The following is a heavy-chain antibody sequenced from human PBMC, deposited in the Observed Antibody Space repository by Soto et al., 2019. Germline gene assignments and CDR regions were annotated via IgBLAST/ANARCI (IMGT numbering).Heavy chain of an antibody. J-gene: IGHJ4*02. CDR1: EFTFRSYE. V-gene: IGHV3-48*03. CDR3: VRFGGAAAGPGDY. CDR2: ISSSGTTI. D-gene: IGHD6-13*01. Sequence: PGRSLRLSCVASEFTFRSYEMNWVRQAPGKGLEWVSYISSSGTTIYYTDSVKGRFTISRDNAKKSLYLQMNSLRAEDTAVYYCVRFGGAAAGPGDYWGQGTLVTVSS.